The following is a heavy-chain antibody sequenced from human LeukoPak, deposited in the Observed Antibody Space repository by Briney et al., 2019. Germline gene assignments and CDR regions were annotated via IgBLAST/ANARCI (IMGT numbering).Heavy chain of an antibody. Sequence: GSLRLSCAASGFTFSSYSMNLVRQAPGKGLELVSFISSISNIYYADSVKGRFTISRDTAKNSLYLQMNSLRAEDTAVYYCAREQYGDYALDYWGQGTLVTVPS. D-gene: IGHD4-17*01. V-gene: IGHV3-21*01. J-gene: IGHJ4*02. CDR3: AREQYGDYALDY. CDR1: GFTFSSYS. CDR2: ISSISNI.